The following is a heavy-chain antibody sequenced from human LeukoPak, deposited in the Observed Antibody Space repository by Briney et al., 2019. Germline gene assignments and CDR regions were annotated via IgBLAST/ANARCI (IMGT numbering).Heavy chain of an antibody. CDR3: ARGGGLDV. CDR2: INHNGNVN. D-gene: IGHD3-16*01. V-gene: IGHV3-7*03. CDR1: GFIFSSYA. J-gene: IGHJ6*02. Sequence: GGSLRLSCSASGFIFSSYAMSWVRQAPGKGLEWVASINHNGNVNYYVDSVKGRFTISRDNAKNSLYLQMSNLRAEDTAVYFCARGGGLDVWGQGATVTVSS.